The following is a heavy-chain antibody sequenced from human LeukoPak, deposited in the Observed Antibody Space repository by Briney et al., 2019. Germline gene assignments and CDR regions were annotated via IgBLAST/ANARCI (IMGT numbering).Heavy chain of an antibody. CDR1: GYTFTSYG. CDR3: ARETYYYDSSGYYFDY. D-gene: IGHD3-22*01. Sequence: GASVTVTCKASGYTFTSYGISWVRQAPGQGLEWMGRISAYNGNTNYAQKFQGRVTMTTDTSTSTAYMELRSLRSDDTAVYYCARETYYYDSSGYYFDYWGQGTLVTVSS. CDR2: ISAYNGNT. V-gene: IGHV1-18*01. J-gene: IGHJ4*02.